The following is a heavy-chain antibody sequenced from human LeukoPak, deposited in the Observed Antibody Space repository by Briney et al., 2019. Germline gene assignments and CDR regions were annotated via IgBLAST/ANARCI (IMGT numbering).Heavy chain of an antibody. Sequence: SVKVSCKASGGTFSSYAISWVRQAPGQGLEWMGRIIPILGIANYAQKFQGRVTITADKSTSTAYMELSSLRSEDTAVYYCARALYCSSTSCYYYYGMDVWGQGTTVTVSS. V-gene: IGHV1-69*04. J-gene: IGHJ6*02. D-gene: IGHD2-2*01. CDR3: ARALYCSSTSCYYYYGMDV. CDR1: GGTFSSYA. CDR2: IIPILGIA.